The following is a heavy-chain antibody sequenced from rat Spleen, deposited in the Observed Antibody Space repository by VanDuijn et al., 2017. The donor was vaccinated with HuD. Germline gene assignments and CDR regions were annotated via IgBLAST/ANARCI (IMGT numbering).Heavy chain of an antibody. D-gene: IGHD1-1*01. CDR1: GFTFSNYD. J-gene: IGHJ1*01. CDR2: ISYDGSST. Sequence: EVQLVESGGGLVQPGRSLKLSCAASGFTFSNYDMAWVRQAPTKGLEWVATISYDGSSTYYRDSVKGRFTISRDNAKSTLYLQMDSLRSEDTATYYCARHELQWWYFDFWGPGTMVTVSS. V-gene: IGHV5-29*01. CDR3: ARHELQWWYFDF.